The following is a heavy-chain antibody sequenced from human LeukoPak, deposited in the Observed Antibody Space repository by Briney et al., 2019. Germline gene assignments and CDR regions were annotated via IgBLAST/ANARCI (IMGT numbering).Heavy chain of an antibody. CDR1: GFTLSNSG. J-gene: IGHJ4*02. Sequence: GGSLRLSCAASGFTLSNSGMHWVRQAPGKGLEWVAAISDDGNNKHYGDSVKGRFTISRDNSKNTLYLQMNSLRDEDTAVYYCARDFGGLDGDGLDSWGQGTLVSVSS. V-gene: IGHV3-30*19. D-gene: IGHD4-17*01. CDR3: ARDFGGLDGDGLDS. CDR2: ISDDGNNK.